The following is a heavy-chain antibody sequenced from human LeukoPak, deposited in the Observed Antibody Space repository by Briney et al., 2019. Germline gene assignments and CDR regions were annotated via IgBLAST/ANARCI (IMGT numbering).Heavy chain of an antibody. CDR1: GYSISSGYY. D-gene: IGHD2-2*01. CDR3: ARLAIVVVPAATDNWFDP. J-gene: IGHJ5*02. CDR2: IYHSGST. Sequence: SETLSLTCAVSGYSISSGYYWGWIRQPPGKGLEWIGSIYHSGSTYYNPSLKRRVTISVDTSKNQFSLKLSSVTAADTAVYFCARLAIVVVPAATDNWFDPWGQGTLVTVSS. V-gene: IGHV4-38-2*01.